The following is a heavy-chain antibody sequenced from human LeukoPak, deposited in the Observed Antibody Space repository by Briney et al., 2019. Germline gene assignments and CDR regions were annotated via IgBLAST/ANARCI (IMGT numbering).Heavy chain of an antibody. Sequence: ASVKVSCKASGYTFTSYGISWVRQAPGQGLEWMGWISAYNGNTNYAQKLQGRVTMTTDTSTSTVYMELSSLRSEDTAVYYCARGYCNGGSCYHLDYWGQGTLVTVSS. D-gene: IGHD2-15*01. CDR2: ISAYNGNT. CDR3: ARGYCNGGSCYHLDY. V-gene: IGHV1-18*01. J-gene: IGHJ4*02. CDR1: GYTFTSYG.